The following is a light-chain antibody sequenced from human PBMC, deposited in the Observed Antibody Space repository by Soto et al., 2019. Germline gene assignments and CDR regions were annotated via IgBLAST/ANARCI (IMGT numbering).Light chain of an antibody. V-gene: IGKV3-20*01. J-gene: IGKJ2*01. CDR1: QSVSSNY. CDR3: QQYGRSPPFA. Sequence: EIVLTQSPGTLSLSPGERATLSCRASQSVSSNYIAWYQQNPGQAPRLLIYGASTRATGIPDRFSGSGSGTDFTLTISRLEPEDFAVDFCQQYGRSPPFAFGQGNKVEIK. CDR2: GAS.